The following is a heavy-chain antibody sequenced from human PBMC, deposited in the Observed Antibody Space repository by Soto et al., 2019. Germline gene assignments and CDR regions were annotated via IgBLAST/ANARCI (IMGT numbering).Heavy chain of an antibody. CDR2: FYYSGST. V-gene: IGHV4-31*03. J-gene: IGHJ4*01. Sequence: TLSLTCTVSRGSISSGGYYWSWISQHPGKGLAWIGYFYYSGSTYYNPSLKSRVTISVDTSKNQFSLKLSSVTAAATAVYYCARDRATVTTYFDYWGQGTLVTVSS. D-gene: IGHD4-17*01. CDR3: ARDRATVTTYFDY. CDR1: RGSISSGGYY.